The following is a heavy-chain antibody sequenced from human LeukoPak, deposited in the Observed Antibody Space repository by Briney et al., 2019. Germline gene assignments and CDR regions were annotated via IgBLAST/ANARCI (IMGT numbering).Heavy chain of an antibody. Sequence: GGCLRLSCAASGFTFRSYWMHWVRQALGKGLVWVSLIKSDGSSTTYADSVKGRFTISRDNAKNTLYLQMNSLRAEDTAVYYCARDRGYSPDYWGQGTLVTVSS. CDR2: IKSDGSST. D-gene: IGHD5-18*01. CDR3: ARDRGYSPDY. J-gene: IGHJ4*02. V-gene: IGHV3-74*01. CDR1: GFTFRSYW.